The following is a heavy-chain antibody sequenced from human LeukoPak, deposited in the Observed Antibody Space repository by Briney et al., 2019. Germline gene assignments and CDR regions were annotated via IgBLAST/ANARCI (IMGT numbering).Heavy chain of an antibody. CDR2: INSDRSST. CDR1: GFTFSSYW. D-gene: IGHD5-18*01. CDR3: ARERGTAKYYFDY. V-gene: IGHV3-74*01. Sequence: PGGSLRLSCAASGFTFSSYWMHWVRQAPGKGLVWVSRINSDRSSTSYADSVKGRFTISRDNAKNTLYLQMNSLRAEDTAVYYCARERGTAKYYFDYWGQGTLVTVSS. J-gene: IGHJ4*02.